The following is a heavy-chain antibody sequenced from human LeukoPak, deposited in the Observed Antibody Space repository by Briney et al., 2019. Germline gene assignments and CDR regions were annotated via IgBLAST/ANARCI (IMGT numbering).Heavy chain of an antibody. CDR2: INPSGGST. V-gene: IGHV1-46*01. J-gene: IGHJ4*02. CDR1: GYTFTSYY. CDR3: AREDSSSLSTQYYFDY. D-gene: IGHD6-6*01. Sequence: ASVKVSCKASGYTFTSYYMHWVRQAPGQGLEWMGIINPSGGSTSCAQKFQGRVTMTRDTSTSTVYMELSSLRSEDTAVYYCAREDSSSLSTQYYFDYWGQGTLVTVSS.